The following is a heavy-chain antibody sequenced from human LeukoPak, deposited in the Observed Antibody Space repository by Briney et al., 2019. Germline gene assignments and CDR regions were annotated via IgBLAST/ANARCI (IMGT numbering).Heavy chain of an antibody. V-gene: IGHV4-59*08. J-gene: IGHJ3*02. Sequence: LETLSLTCTVSGGSLSSYYFSWIRQSPGKGLEWIAYINYSGSASYNPSLKSRVTMSVDTSKQFSLSLSSVTAADTAVYYCARHNYDDYVFDIWGQGTKVTVSS. CDR2: INYSGSA. CDR3: ARHNYDDYVFDI. D-gene: IGHD4-17*01. CDR1: GGSLSSYY.